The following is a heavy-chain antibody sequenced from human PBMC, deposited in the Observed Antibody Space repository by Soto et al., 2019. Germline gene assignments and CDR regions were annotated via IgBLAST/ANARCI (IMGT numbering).Heavy chain of an antibody. D-gene: IGHD1-7*01. CDR3: ATVVNWNYESFDY. V-gene: IGHV4-38-2*02. Sequence: SETLALTCTVSGSSISSGYYWGWIRQPPGKGLEWIGSITHSGGTYYKPSLKSRVSVSVDTSKNQFSLRVNSVTAADTAMYFCATVVNWNYESFDYWGQGTPVTVSS. J-gene: IGHJ4*02. CDR2: ITHSGGT. CDR1: GSSISSGYY.